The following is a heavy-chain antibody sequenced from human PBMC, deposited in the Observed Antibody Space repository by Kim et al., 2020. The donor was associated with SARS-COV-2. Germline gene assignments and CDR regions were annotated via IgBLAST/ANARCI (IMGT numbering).Heavy chain of an antibody. Sequence: VRGRFTISRDNSKNSLYLQMNSLRTEDTALYYCAKVLKPYYDILTGPDDYWGQGTLVTVSS. V-gene: IGHV3-43*01. CDR3: AKVLKPYYDILTGPDDY. J-gene: IGHJ4*02. D-gene: IGHD3-9*01.